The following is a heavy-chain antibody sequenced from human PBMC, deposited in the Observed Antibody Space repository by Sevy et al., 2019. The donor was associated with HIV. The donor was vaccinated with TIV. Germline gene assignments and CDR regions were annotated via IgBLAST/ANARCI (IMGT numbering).Heavy chain of an antibody. V-gene: IGHV3-53*01. CDR2: IYSGGRK. D-gene: IGHD6-13*01. J-gene: IGHJ4*02. Sequence: GGSLRLSCAASGFTVSSNYVSWVRQAPGKGLEWVSVIYSGGRKYYADSVKGRFTSSIDNSKNTLYLQMNSLRDGDTAEDYAARGGGIAAAGTRFFDYWGQGTLVTVSS. CDR1: GFTVSSNY. CDR3: ARGGGIAAAGTRFFDY.